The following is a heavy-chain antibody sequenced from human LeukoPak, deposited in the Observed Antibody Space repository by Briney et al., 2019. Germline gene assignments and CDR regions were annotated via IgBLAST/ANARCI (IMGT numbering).Heavy chain of an antibody. D-gene: IGHD3-10*01. J-gene: IGHJ6*02. CDR1: GGSISSYY. CDR3: ARDSRDYGSGSYWDV. V-gene: IGHV4-59*01. Sequence: SETLSLTCTVSGGSISSYYWNWIRQPPGKGLEWIGYITGSIYFSGSTKYDPSLESRATMSVDTSKNQFSLTLSSVTAADTAVYYCARDSRDYGSGSYWDVWGQGTTVTVSS. CDR2: ITGSIYFSGST.